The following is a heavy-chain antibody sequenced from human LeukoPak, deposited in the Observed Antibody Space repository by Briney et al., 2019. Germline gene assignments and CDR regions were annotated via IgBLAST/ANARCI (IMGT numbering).Heavy chain of an antibody. Sequence: GGSLRLSCAASGFIVSDNYMTWVRQAPGKGLEWVGRIKSKTDGGTTDYAAPVKGRFTISRDDSKNTLYLQMNSLKTEDTAVYYCTTVPVPGCSGGSCYSTFDYWGQGTLVTVSS. J-gene: IGHJ4*02. V-gene: IGHV3-15*01. CDR1: GFIVSDNY. CDR3: TTVPVPGCSGGSCYSTFDY. D-gene: IGHD2-15*01. CDR2: IKSKTDGGTT.